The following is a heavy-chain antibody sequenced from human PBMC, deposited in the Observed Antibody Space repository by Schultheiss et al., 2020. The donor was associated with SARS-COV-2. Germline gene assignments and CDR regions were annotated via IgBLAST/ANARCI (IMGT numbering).Heavy chain of an antibody. Sequence: GGSLRLSCAASGFTFSSYGMHWVRQAPGKGLEWVGFIRSKAYGGTTEYAASVKGRFTISRDDSKSIAYLQMNSLKTEDTAVYYCTTGSGYYPNYFDYWGQGTLVTVSS. D-gene: IGHD3-22*01. CDR3: TTGSGYYPNYFDY. J-gene: IGHJ4*02. CDR2: IRSKAYGGTT. CDR1: GFTFSSYG. V-gene: IGHV3-49*04.